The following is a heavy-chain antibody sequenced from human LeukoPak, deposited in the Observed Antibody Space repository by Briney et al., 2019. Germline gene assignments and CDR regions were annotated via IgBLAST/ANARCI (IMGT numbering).Heavy chain of an antibody. D-gene: IGHD7-27*01. Sequence: SQTLSLTCTVSGGSMNNRDYYWSWIRQPPGKGLEWLGYIYYSGSTYYNPSLKSRITISEDTPKNQFSLKLKSVTAVDTAVYFCARNWGAAGWSNYYGMDVWGQGTTVIVSS. V-gene: IGHV4-30-4*01. J-gene: IGHJ6*02. CDR1: GGSMNNRDYY. CDR3: ARNWGAAGWSNYYGMDV. CDR2: IYYSGST.